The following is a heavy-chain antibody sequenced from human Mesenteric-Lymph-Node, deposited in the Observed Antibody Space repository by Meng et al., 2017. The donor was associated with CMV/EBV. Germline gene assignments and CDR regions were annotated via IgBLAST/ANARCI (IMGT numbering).Heavy chain of an antibody. CDR1: GGTFSNYG. Sequence: ASVKVSCKASGGTFSNYGISCVPQAPGQGLEWMGWINPHSGGTNFAQKFQGRVTMTRDTSISTAYMELSSLRSEDTAVYYCARGLRITMIVVVKGVGYYGMDVWGQGTTVTVSS. V-gene: IGHV1-2*02. CDR3: ARGLRITMIVVVKGVGYYGMDV. J-gene: IGHJ6*02. D-gene: IGHD3-22*01. CDR2: INPHSGGT.